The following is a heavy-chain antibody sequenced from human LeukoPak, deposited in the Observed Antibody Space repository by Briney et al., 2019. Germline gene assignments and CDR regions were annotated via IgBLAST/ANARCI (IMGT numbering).Heavy chain of an antibody. CDR3: ARDSGFRCTSCYTDY. CDR1: GFTFSSHN. CDR2: ISSSYNTI. Sequence: GGSLRLSCAASGFTFSSHNMNRVRQAPGKGLEWVSYISSSYNTIYYRDSVQGRFIISRDNAKNSLSLQMNSLRAEDTAVYYCARDSGFRCTSCYTDYWGQGTLVIVSS. V-gene: IGHV3-48*04. J-gene: IGHJ4*02. D-gene: IGHD2-2*02.